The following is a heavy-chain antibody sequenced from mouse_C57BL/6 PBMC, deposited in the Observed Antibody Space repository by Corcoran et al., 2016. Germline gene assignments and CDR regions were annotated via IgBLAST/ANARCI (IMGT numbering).Heavy chain of an antibody. CDR2: ITPGSGST. V-gene: IGHV1-84*01. CDR3: ARVWIRISFAY. Sequence: QIQLQQSRPEMKKPGASVKISCKASGYTYTDYYIHWGKQRPGQGLEWIGWITPGSGSTKYNEKCKGKDTLTVDTSSSTAYMQLSSLTSEDSAVYVCARVWIRISFAYWGQGTLVAVSA. D-gene: IGHD1-1*01. J-gene: IGHJ3*01. CDR1: GYTYTDYY.